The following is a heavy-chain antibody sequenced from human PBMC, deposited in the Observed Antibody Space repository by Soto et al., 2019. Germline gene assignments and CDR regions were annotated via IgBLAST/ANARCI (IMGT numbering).Heavy chain of an antibody. J-gene: IGHJ4*02. CDR2: ISWDGGST. Sequence: GGSLRLSCAASGFTFDDYTMHWVRQAPGKGLGWVSLISWDGGSTYYADSVKGRFTISRDNSKNSLYLQMNSLRTEDTALYYCAKDIGGPGGSYGRYFDSWGQGTLVTVSS. V-gene: IGHV3-43*01. CDR3: AKDIGGPGGSYGRYFDS. CDR1: GFTFDDYT. D-gene: IGHD1-26*01.